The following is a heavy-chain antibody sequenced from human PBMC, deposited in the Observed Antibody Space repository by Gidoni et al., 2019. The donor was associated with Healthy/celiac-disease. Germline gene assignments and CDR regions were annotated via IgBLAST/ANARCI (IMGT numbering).Heavy chain of an antibody. V-gene: IGHV4-59*01. CDR3: AGRIVGATVNCFDP. Sequence: QVQLQESGPGLVKPSETLSLTCSVSGASISSYYWSWIRQPPGRGLEWIGYIYNSGSTNYNPSLRSRVTISVDTSKKQFSLKLSSVTAADTAVYYCAGRIVGATVNCFDPWGQGTLVTVSS. CDR1: GASISSYY. J-gene: IGHJ5*02. CDR2: IYNSGST. D-gene: IGHD1-26*01.